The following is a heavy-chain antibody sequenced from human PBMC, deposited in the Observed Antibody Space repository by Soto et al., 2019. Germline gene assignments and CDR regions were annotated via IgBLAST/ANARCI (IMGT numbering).Heavy chain of an antibody. D-gene: IGHD3-10*01. CDR3: AIVGFGELLAHGMDV. Sequence: QVQLQESGPGLVKPSQTLSLTCTVSGGSISSGDYYWSWIRQPPGKGLEWIGYIYYSGSTYYNPSLKSRFTLSADPSKNQCSRKMSPVTAADTAVYYVAIVGFGELLAHGMDVWGQGTTVTVSS. CDR1: GGSISSGDYY. V-gene: IGHV4-30-4*01. J-gene: IGHJ6*02. CDR2: IYYSGST.